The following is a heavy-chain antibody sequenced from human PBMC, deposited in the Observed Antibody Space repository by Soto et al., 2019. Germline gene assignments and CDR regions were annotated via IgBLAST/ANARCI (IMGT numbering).Heavy chain of an antibody. V-gene: IGHV4-34*01. D-gene: IGHD1-7*01. CDR2: INHSGST. CDR3: ARGRNWNYGSYYYYGMDV. J-gene: IGHJ6*02. CDR1: GGSFSGYY. Sequence: SETLSLACAVYGGSFSGYYWSWIRQPPGKGLEWIGEINHSGSTNYNPSLKSRVTISVDTSKNQFSLKLSSVTAADTAVYYCARGRNWNYGSYYYYGMDVWGQGTTVTVSS.